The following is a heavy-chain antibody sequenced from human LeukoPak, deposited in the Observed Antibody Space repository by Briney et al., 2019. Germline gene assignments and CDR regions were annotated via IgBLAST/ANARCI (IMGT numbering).Heavy chain of an antibody. CDR3: ARDRAAHRDWVEFNP. J-gene: IGHJ5*02. CDR2: IRDSGAV. V-gene: IGHV3-66*03. D-gene: IGHD3/OR15-3a*01. Sequence: PGGSLRLSCAVSGFSVSDYYMSWVRQAPGKGLEWVGLIRDSGAVFYADFVRGRFAISRDESENTLYLQMNGLRVEDTAVYFCARDRAAHRDWVEFNPWGQGTPVTVSS. CDR1: GFSVSDYY.